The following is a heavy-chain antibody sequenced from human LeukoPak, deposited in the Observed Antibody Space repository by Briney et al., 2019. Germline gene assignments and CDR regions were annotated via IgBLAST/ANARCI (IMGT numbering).Heavy chain of an antibody. V-gene: IGHV3-66*01. CDR2: IYSGGGT. CDR1: GFAVSSNY. Sequence: PGGSLRLSCTASGFAVSSNYMSWVRQAPGKGLEWVSVIYSGGGTYYADSVKDRFTISRDNSKNTLYLQMNSLRAEDTAVYYCAREGASLLAAAPLDYWGQGTLVTVSS. J-gene: IGHJ4*02. D-gene: IGHD6-13*01. CDR3: AREGASLLAAAPLDY.